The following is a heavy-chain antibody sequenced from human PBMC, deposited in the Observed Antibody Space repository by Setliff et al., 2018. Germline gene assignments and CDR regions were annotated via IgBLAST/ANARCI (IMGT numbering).Heavy chain of an antibody. D-gene: IGHD3-3*01. V-gene: IGHV3-7*03. CDR1: GFTFSSYW. CDR2: IKQDGSEK. J-gene: IGHJ6*02. Sequence: PGGSLRLSCAASGFTFSSYWMSWVRQAPGKGLEWVANIKQDGSEKYYADSVKGRFTILRDNAKNSLYLQMNSLRAEDTAVYYCAKVNNRFWSGYYPYYYGMDVWGQGTTVTVSS. CDR3: AKVNNRFWSGYYPYYYGMDV.